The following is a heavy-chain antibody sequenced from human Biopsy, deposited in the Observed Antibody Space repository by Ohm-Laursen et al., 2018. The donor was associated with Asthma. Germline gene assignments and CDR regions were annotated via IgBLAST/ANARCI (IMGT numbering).Heavy chain of an antibody. Sequence: SSVKVSCKASGGTFSSYAISWVRQAPGQGLEWMGGIIPIFGTANYAQKFQGRVTITADESTSTAYMELSSLRSEDTAVYYCAGAGALIVGATMGYWGQGTLVTVSS. D-gene: IGHD1-26*01. CDR3: AGAGALIVGATMGY. V-gene: IGHV1-69*01. CDR1: GGTFSSYA. J-gene: IGHJ4*02. CDR2: IIPIFGTA.